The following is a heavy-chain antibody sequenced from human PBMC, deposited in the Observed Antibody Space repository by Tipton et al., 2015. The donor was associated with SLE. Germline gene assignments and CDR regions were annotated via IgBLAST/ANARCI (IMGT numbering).Heavy chain of an antibody. CDR2: IYYSGST. J-gene: IGHJ6*02. D-gene: IGHD1-20*01. Sequence: LRLSCTVSGGSISSYYWSWIRQPPGKGLEWIGYIYYSGSTNYNPSLKSRVTISVDTSKNQFSLKLSSVTAADTAVYYCARDLGITGTTPRGMDVWGQGTTVTVSS. V-gene: IGHV4-59*01. CDR1: GGSISSYY. CDR3: ARDLGITGTTPRGMDV.